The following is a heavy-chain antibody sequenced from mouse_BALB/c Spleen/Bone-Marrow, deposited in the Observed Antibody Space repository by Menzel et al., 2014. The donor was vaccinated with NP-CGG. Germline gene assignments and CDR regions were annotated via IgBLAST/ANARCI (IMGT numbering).Heavy chain of an antibody. V-gene: IGHV14-3*02. CDR3: ARGIPYYPMDF. CDR2: IDPANGNT. D-gene: IGHD5-1-1*01. CDR1: GFNIKDTY. J-gene: IGHJ4*01. Sequence: EVQLQQSGAELVKPGASVKLSCTASGFNIKDTYMHWVKQRPEQGLEWIGRIDPANGNTKFAPKFQGKATITADTSSNTAYLHLSSLTPEDTAVYYCARGIPYYPMDFWGQGTSVTVSS.